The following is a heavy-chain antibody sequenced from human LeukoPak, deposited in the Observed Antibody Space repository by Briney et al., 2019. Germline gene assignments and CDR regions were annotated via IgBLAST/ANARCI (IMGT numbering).Heavy chain of an antibody. CDR1: GFTFSSYA. CDR3: ARGGIVVVPAAIGGLDY. J-gene: IGHJ4*02. D-gene: IGHD2-2*01. Sequence: GGSLRLSCAASGFTFSSYAMHWVRQAPGKGLEWVPVISYDGSNKYYADSVKGRFTISRDNSKNTLFLQMNSLRAEDTAVYYCARGGIVVVPAAIGGLDYWGQGTLVTVSS. V-gene: IGHV3-30*04. CDR2: ISYDGSNK.